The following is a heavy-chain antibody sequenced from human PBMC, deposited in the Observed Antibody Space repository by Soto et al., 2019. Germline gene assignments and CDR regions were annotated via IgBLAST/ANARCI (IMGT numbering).Heavy chain of an antibody. CDR2: IWYDGSNK. V-gene: IGHV3-33*01. D-gene: IGHD2-15*01. Sequence: GGSLRLSCAASGFTFSSYGMHWVRQAPGKGLEWVAVIWYDGSNKYYADSVKGRFTISRDNSKNTLYLQMNSLRAEDTAVYYCARDYSRHWYYYYMDVWGKGTTVTVSS. J-gene: IGHJ6*03. CDR3: ARDYSRHWYYYYMDV. CDR1: GFTFSSYG.